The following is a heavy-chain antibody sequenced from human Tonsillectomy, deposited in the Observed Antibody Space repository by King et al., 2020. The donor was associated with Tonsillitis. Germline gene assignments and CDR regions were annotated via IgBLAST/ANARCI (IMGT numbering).Heavy chain of an antibody. D-gene: IGHD3-10*01. CDR3: AGDSLDGSGNYYFDY. J-gene: IGHJ4*02. CDR1: GFTFSSYG. Sequence: VQLVESGGGVVQPGRSLRLSCAASGFTFSSYGMHWVRQAPGKGLEWVAVIWYDGSNKYYADSVKGRFTISRDNSKTTLYLQMNSLRAEDTAVYYCAGDSLDGSGNYYFDYWGQGTLVTVSS. CDR2: IWYDGSNK. V-gene: IGHV3-33*08.